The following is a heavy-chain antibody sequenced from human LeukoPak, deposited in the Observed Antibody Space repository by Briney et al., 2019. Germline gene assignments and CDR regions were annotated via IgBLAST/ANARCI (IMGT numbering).Heavy chain of an antibody. CDR2: INHGGST. CDR1: GGSFSGYY. V-gene: IGHV4-34*01. J-gene: IGHJ4*02. D-gene: IGHD4-17*01. Sequence: SETLSLTCAVYGGSFSGYYWSWIRQPPGKGLEWIGEINHGGSTNYNPSLKSRVTIPLDTSNNQFSLKLSSVTAADTAVYYCARVRRSWRMTTPDHVYFDDWGRGTLVTVSS. CDR3: ARVRRSWRMTTPDHVYFDD.